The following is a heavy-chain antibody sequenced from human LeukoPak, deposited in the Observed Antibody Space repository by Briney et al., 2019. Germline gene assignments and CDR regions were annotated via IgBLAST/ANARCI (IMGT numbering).Heavy chain of an antibody. J-gene: IGHJ5*02. Sequence: PSQTLSLTCTVSGGSISSGAYYWSWVPQHPGKGLEWVGHIYFSGTTYYNPSLESRLTISVVTSKSQCSRRLSCVTAADTAVYYCARVDSGAYIFEPWGQGTLVTVSS. D-gene: IGHD3-22*01. CDR2: IYFSGTT. CDR3: ARVDSGAYIFEP. V-gene: IGHV4-31*03. CDR1: GGSISSGAYY.